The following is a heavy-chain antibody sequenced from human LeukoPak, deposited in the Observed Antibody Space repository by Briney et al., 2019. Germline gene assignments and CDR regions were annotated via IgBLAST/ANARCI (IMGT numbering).Heavy chain of an antibody. V-gene: IGHV4-30-2*01. J-gene: IGHJ6*02. CDR2: IYHSGST. CDR3: ARASKYGSGSYYSYYYYGMDV. D-gene: IGHD3-10*01. CDR1: GGSISSGGYS. Sequence: PSQTLSLTCAVSGGSISSGGYSWSWIRQPPGKGLEWIGYIYHSGSTYYNPSLKSRVTISVDRSKNQFSLKLSSVTAADTAVYYCARASKYGSGSYYSYYYYGMDVWGQGTTVTVSS.